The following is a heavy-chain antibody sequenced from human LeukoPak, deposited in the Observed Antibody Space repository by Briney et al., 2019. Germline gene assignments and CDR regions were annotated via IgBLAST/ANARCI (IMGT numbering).Heavy chain of an antibody. Sequence: GASVKVSFKASGYTFTSYGISWVRQAPGQGLEWMGWISAYNGNTNYAQKLQGRVTMTTDTSTSTAYMELRSLRSDDTAVYYCARDETIVGATPGDYWGQGTLVTVSS. CDR2: ISAYNGNT. CDR1: GYTFTSYG. V-gene: IGHV1-18*01. CDR3: ARDETIVGATPGDY. J-gene: IGHJ4*02. D-gene: IGHD1-26*01.